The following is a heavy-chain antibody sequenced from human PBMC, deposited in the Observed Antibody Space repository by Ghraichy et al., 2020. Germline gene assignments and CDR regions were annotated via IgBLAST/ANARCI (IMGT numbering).Heavy chain of an antibody. V-gene: IGHV3-33*01. Sequence: GGSLRLSCAASGFTFSSYGMHWIRQAPGKGLEWVAVIWYDGSNKYYADSVKGRFTISRDNSKNTLYLQMNSLRAEDTAVYYCAILGGWVDYGDYVLGPNLKNWFDPWGQGTLVTVSS. J-gene: IGHJ5*02. CDR1: GFTFSSYG. D-gene: IGHD4-17*01. CDR2: IWYDGSNK. CDR3: AILGGWVDYGDYVLGPNLKNWFDP.